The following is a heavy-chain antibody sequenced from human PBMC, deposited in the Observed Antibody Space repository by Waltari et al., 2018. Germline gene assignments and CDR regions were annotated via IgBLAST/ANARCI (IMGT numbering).Heavy chain of an antibody. D-gene: IGHD1-20*01. CDR1: GITLRGST. CDR3: TGGAVTGTDF. CDR2: IRSKPNNYAT. V-gene: IGHV3-73*01. Sequence: EVQVVEAGGGLGQPGGSWKLSCATYGITLRGSTIHWVRQTSGKGLEWIGRIRSKPNNYATRYTASVEGRFTISRDDSENTAYLQMSSLMTEDTAVYYCTGGAVTGTDFWGQGTLVTVSS. J-gene: IGHJ4*02.